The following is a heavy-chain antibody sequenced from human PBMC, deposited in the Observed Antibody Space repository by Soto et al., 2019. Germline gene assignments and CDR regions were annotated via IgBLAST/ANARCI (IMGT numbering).Heavy chain of an antibody. D-gene: IGHD3-3*01. J-gene: IGHJ5*02. Sequence: PSETLSLTCTVSGGSISSYYWSWIRQPPGKGLEWIGYIYYSGSTNYNPSLKSRVTISVDTSKNQFSLKLSSVTAADTAVYYCARGFITIRNNGFDPWGQGTLVTVSS. CDR1: GGSISSYY. V-gene: IGHV4-59*01. CDR3: ARGFITIRNNGFDP. CDR2: IYYSGST.